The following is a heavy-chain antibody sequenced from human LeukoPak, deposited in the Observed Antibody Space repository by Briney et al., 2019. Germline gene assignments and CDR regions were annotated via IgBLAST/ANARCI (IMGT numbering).Heavy chain of an antibody. CDR2: IYYSGST. V-gene: IGHV4-59*08. J-gene: IGHJ4*02. Sequence: SETLPLTCTVSGGSISSYYWSWIRQPPGKGLEWIGYIYYSGSTNYNPSLKSRVTISVDTSKNQFSLKLSSVTAADTAVYYCARSLYGGNGYYFDYWGQGTLVTVSS. CDR3: ARSLYGGNGYYFDY. D-gene: IGHD4-23*01. CDR1: GGSISSYY.